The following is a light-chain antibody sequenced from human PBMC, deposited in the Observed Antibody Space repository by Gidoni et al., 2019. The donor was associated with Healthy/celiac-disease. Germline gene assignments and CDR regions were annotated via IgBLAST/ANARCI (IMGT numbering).Light chain of an antibody. Sequence: DIQMTQSPSTLSASVGDRVTITCRASQSISSWLAWYQQNPGKAPKLLIYKASSLESGVPSRFSGSGSGTEFTLTISRLQPDDFATYYCQQYNSYWTFGQGTKVEIK. V-gene: IGKV1-5*03. CDR3: QQYNSYWT. CDR1: QSISSW. J-gene: IGKJ1*01. CDR2: KAS.